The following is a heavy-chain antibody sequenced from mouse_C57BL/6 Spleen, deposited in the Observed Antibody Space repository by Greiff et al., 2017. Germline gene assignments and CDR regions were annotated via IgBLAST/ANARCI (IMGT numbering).Heavy chain of an antibody. CDR2: IRNKANNHVT. J-gene: IGHJ3*01. CDR3: TSRAFAY. D-gene: IGHD3-3*01. Sequence: EVQRVESGGGLVQPGGSMKLSCAASGFTFSDAWMDWVSQSPEKGLEWVADIRNKANNHVTYYDEYVKGRFTISRDDSTSSFYLQMNSLRAEDTGMYYCTSRAFAYWGQGTLVTVSA. V-gene: IGHV6-6*01. CDR1: GFTFSDAW.